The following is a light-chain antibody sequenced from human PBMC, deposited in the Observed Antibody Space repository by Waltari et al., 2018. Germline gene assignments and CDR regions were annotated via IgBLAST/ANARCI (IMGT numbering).Light chain of an antibody. CDR2: AVS. J-gene: IGLJ3*02. CDR3: SSYTTSSTLGV. V-gene: IGLV2-14*01. Sequence: QSALTQPASVSGSPGQSSTIYCTGTSSDVGPYNYVSWYQHHPGKAPKVMIYAVSNRPSGVSNRFSGSKAANTASLTISGLQAEDEADYYCSSYTTSSTLGVFGGGTKLTVL. CDR1: SSDVGPYNY.